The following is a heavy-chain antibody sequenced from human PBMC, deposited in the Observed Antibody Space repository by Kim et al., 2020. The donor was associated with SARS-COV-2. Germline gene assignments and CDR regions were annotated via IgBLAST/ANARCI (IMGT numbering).Heavy chain of an antibody. CDR3: ARRGAAAGTGWFDP. Sequence: SETLSLTCAVYGGSFSGYYWSWIRQPPGKGLEWIGEINHSGSTNYNPSLKSRVTISVDTSKNQFSLKLSSVTAADTAVYYCARRGAAAGTGWFDPWGQGTLVTVSS. CDR1: GGSFSGYY. D-gene: IGHD6-13*01. CDR2: INHSGST. V-gene: IGHV4-34*01. J-gene: IGHJ5*02.